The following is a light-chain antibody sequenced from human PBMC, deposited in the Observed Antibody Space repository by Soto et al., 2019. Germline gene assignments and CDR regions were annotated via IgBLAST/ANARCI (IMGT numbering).Light chain of an antibody. CDR1: RAITTW. CDR2: DAA. J-gene: IGKJ1*01. Sequence: DIEMTKLPSTLSAPVGDRVTITCRASRAITTWLAWYEQKPGKAPKVLIYDAANLESGVPSSFSGMGSGTECTLTISRVQYDGFATYYCQQYNTYSRSCDQGTEVEIK. CDR3: QQYNTYSRS. V-gene: IGKV1-5*01.